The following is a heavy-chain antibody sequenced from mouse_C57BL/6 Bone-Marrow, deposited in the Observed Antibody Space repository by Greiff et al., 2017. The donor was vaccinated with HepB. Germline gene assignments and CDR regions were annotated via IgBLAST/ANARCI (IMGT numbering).Heavy chain of an antibody. J-gene: IGHJ1*03. D-gene: IGHD3-3*01. V-gene: IGHV5-12*01. CDR2: ISNGGGST. CDR3: ARHEGRYFDV. CDR1: GFTFSDYY. Sequence: EVQLVESGGGLVQPGGSLKLSCAASGFTFSDYYMYWVRQTPEKRLEWVAYISNGGGSTYYPDTVKGRFTISRDNAKNTLYLQMSRLKSEDTAMYYCARHEGRYFDVWGTGTTVTVSS.